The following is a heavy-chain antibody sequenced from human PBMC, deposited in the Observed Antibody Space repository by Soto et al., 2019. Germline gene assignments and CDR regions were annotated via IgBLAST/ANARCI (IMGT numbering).Heavy chain of an antibody. D-gene: IGHD5-12*01. Sequence: QVQLVQSGAEVKKPGASVKVSCKASGYTFIGYYIHWVRQAPGQGLEWMGWINPNSGGAKYSQKFQAWVTMTSDTSISTAYMELSRLKSDDTAVHYCARSGGGYDLGDYWGQGTLVTVSS. J-gene: IGHJ4*02. V-gene: IGHV1-2*04. CDR2: INPNSGGA. CDR1: GYTFIGYY. CDR3: ARSGGGYDLGDY.